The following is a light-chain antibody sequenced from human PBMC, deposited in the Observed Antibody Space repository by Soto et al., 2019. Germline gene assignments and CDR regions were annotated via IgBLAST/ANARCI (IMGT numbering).Light chain of an antibody. CDR1: QSISSS. J-gene: IGKJ4*01. CDR3: QQYTDWPVT. V-gene: IGKV3D-15*01. Sequence: EIVMTQSPATLSVSPGDRATLSCRASQSISSSLAWYQQKPGQAPRLLIYGASTRASGIPSRFGGSGSGTEFTLTISSLQSEDFAVYYCQQYTDWPVTFGGGTKVEIK. CDR2: GAS.